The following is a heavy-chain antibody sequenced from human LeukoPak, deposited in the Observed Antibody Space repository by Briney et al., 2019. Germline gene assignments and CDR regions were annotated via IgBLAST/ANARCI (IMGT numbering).Heavy chain of an antibody. D-gene: IGHD1-20*01. Sequence: GGSLRLSCAASGFTFTSYAMSWVRQAPEKGLEWVSGISVRGGSTYYADSVKGRFTISRDNSKNTLYLQMDSLRAEDTAVYYCAKDRLTGTPYYFDYWGQGTVVSVSS. V-gene: IGHV3-23*01. CDR3: AKDRLTGTPYYFDY. CDR1: GFTFTSYA. CDR2: ISVRGGST. J-gene: IGHJ4*02.